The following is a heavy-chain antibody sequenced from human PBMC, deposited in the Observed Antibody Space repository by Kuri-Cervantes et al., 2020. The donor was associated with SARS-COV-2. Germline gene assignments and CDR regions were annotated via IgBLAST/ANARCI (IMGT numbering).Heavy chain of an antibody. CDR1: GYTFTGYY. V-gene: IGHV1-2*02. J-gene: IGHJ4*02. CDR2: INPNSGGT. CDR3: ARADWVTIRFSRGPRFDY. D-gene: IGHD3-3*01. Sequence: ASVKVSCKASGYTFTGYYMHWVRQAPGQGLEWMGWINPNSGGTNYAQKFQGRVTMTRDTSISTAYMELSRLRSDDTAVYYCARADWVTIRFSRGPRFDYWGQGTLVTVSS.